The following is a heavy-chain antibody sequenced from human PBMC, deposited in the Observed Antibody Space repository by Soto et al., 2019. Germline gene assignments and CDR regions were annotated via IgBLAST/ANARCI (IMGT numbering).Heavy chain of an antibody. Sequence: QAQLVQSGAEVKKPGSSVKVSCKASGGTFSSYAISWVRQAPGQGLEWMGGIIPIFGTANYAQKFQGRVTITADKSTSTAYMELSSLRSEDTAVYYCAREPYYYDSSGYYYQTWGQGTLVTVSS. V-gene: IGHV1-69*06. CDR2: IIPIFGTA. CDR1: GGTFSSYA. D-gene: IGHD3-22*01. CDR3: AREPYYYDSSGYYYQT. J-gene: IGHJ5*02.